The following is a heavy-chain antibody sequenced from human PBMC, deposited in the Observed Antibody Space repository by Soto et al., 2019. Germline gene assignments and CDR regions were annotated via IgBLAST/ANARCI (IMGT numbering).Heavy chain of an antibody. Sequence: GASVKVSCKASGYTFTSYDINWVRQATGQGLERMGWMNPNSGNTGYAQKFQGRVTMTRNTSISTAYMELSSLRSEDTAVYYCARGQSITMIVVVIGGAFDIWGQGTMVTVSS. V-gene: IGHV1-8*01. CDR2: MNPNSGNT. CDR1: GYTFTSYD. D-gene: IGHD3-22*01. CDR3: ARGQSITMIVVVIGGAFDI. J-gene: IGHJ3*02.